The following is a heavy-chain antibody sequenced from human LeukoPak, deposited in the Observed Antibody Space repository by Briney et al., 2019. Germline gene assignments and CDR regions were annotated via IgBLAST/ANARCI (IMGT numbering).Heavy chain of an antibody. Sequence: GGSLRLSCAASGFTFSSYSMNWVRQAPGKGLEWVSYISSSISTIYYADSVKGRFTISRDNAKNSLYLQMNSLRAEDTDVYYCAREGLVYYYDSSGYYYGFDYWGQGTLVTVSS. CDR3: AREGLVYYYDSSGYYYGFDY. CDR2: ISSSISTI. CDR1: GFTFSSYS. J-gene: IGHJ4*02. V-gene: IGHV3-48*01. D-gene: IGHD3-22*01.